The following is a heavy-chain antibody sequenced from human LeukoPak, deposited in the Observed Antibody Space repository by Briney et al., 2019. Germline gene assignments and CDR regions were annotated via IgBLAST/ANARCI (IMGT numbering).Heavy chain of an antibody. CDR1: GFTFSSYW. J-gene: IGHJ4*02. CDR3: ARDNGGALDY. Sequence: GGSLRLSCEASGFTFSSYWMGWGRQAPGKGLEWVANIKQDASDKNYVDSVKGRFTISRDNAKNSVYLQMNSLGADDTAVYYCARDNGGALDYWGQGSLVTVSS. D-gene: IGHD3-16*01. CDR2: IKQDASDK. V-gene: IGHV3-7*01.